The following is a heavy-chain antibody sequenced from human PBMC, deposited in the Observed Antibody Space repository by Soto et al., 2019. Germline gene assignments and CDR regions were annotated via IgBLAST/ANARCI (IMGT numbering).Heavy chain of an antibody. V-gene: IGHV1-46*01. Sequence: ASVKVSCKASGYTFTSYYMHWVRQAPGQGLEWMGIINPSGGSTSYAQKFQGRVTMTRDTSTSTVYMELSSLRSEDTAVYYCARGSGLGYCSGGSCYRRRTNFDYWGQGTLVTSPQ. CDR1: GYTFTSYY. J-gene: IGHJ4*02. CDR3: ARGSGLGYCSGGSCYRRRTNFDY. D-gene: IGHD2-15*01. CDR2: INPSGGST.